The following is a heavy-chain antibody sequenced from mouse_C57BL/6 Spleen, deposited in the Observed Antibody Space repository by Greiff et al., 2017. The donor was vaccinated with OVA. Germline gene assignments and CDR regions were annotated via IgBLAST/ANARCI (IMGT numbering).Heavy chain of an antibody. CDR3: ARDGWLLPFAY. Sequence: QVQLQQPGAELVRPGSSVKLSCKASGYTFTSYWMHWVKQRPIQGLEWIGNIDPSDSETHYNQKFKDKATLTVDKSSSTAYMQLSSLTSEDSAVYYCARDGWLLPFAYWGQGTLVTVSA. J-gene: IGHJ3*01. V-gene: IGHV1-52*01. CDR2: IDPSDSET. CDR1: GYTFTSYW. D-gene: IGHD2-3*01.